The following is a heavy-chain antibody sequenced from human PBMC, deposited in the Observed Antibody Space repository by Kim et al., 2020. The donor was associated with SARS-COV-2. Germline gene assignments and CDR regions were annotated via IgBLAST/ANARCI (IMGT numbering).Heavy chain of an antibody. CDR2: ISWNSGSI. Sequence: GGSLRLSCAASGFTFDDYAMHWVRQAPGKGLEWVSGISWNSGSIGYADSVKGRFTISRDNAKNSLYLQMNSLRAEDTALYYCAKDNDYGGNSFFDYWGQGTLVTVSS. J-gene: IGHJ4*02. CDR3: AKDNDYGGNSFFDY. CDR1: GFTFDDYA. D-gene: IGHD4-17*01. V-gene: IGHV3-9*01.